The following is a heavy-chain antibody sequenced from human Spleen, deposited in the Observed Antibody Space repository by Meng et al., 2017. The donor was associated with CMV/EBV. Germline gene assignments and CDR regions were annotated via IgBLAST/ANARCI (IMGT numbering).Heavy chain of an antibody. V-gene: IGHV4-34*12. CDR1: GGSFSGSS. CDR3: ARRDGYNSRLKFDS. CDR2: LVHRGST. D-gene: IGHD5-24*01. Sequence: AFYGGSFSGSSWSWVRHPPGKGLEWIGELVHRGSTNYNPSLKTGVTISVDTSKNQFSLKLSSVTAADTAVYYCARRDGYNSRLKFDSWGQGTLVTVSS. J-gene: IGHJ4*02.